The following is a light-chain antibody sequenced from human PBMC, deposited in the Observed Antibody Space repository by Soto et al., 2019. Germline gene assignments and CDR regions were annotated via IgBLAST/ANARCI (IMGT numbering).Light chain of an antibody. CDR3: QQANSFPLT. V-gene: IGKV1-12*01. J-gene: IGKJ4*01. CDR2: TGS. CDR1: QGISIW. Sequence: DIQMTQSPSSVSASVGDRVSITCRARQGISIWLAWYQQKPGRAPKLLIYTGSSLQSGVPSRFSVTGSGTDFTLTISSLQPEDVATYYCQQANSFPLTFGGGTKVVIK.